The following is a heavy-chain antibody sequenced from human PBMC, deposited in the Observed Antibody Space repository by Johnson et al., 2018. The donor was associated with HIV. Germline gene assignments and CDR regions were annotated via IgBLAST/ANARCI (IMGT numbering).Heavy chain of an antibody. V-gene: IGHV3-30*18. CDR1: GISVIKNY. Sequence: VQLVESGGGVVQPGGSLRLSCEASGISVIKNYMSWVRQAPGKGLEWVAVISYDGSNKYYADSVKGRFTISRDNSKKTLYLQMNSLRPEDTAVYYCAKESKWESRTPHAFDMWGQGTMVTVSS. CDR3: AKESKWESRTPHAFDM. J-gene: IGHJ3*02. D-gene: IGHD1-26*01. CDR2: ISYDGSNK.